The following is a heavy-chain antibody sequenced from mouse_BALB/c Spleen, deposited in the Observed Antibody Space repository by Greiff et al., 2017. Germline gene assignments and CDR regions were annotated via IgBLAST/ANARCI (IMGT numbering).Heavy chain of an antibody. V-gene: IGHV1S135*01. CDR1: GYAFTSYN. D-gene: IGHD3-1*01. J-gene: IGHJ3*01. CDR2: IDPYNGGT. CDR3: ARMEGSSGYPGWFAY. Sequence: EVQLQESGPELVKPGASVKVSCKASGYAFTSYNMYWVKQSHGKSLEWIGYIDPYNGGTSYNQKFKGKATLTVDKSSSTAYMHLNSLTSEDSAVYYCARMEGSSGYPGWFAYWGQGTLVTVSA.